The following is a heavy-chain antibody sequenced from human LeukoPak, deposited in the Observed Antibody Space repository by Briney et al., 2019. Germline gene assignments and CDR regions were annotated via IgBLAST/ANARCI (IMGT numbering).Heavy chain of an antibody. V-gene: IGHV4-59*01. CDR3: ARSYGSGNYFDY. Sequence: PSETLSLTCTVSGGSISTYYWSWIRHPPGKGLEWMGYIYYSGRAKNNTSLKSRVTISVDTSKNQFSLKLSSVTAADTAVYYCARSYGSGNYFDYWGQGTLVTVSS. CDR2: IYYSGRA. J-gene: IGHJ4*02. D-gene: IGHD3-10*01. CDR1: GGSISTYY.